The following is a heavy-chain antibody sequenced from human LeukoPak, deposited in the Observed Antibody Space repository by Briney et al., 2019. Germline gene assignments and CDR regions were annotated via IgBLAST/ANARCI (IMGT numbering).Heavy chain of an antibody. CDR2: ISCSGFST. V-gene: IGHV3-23*01. CDR1: GITFTIFG. D-gene: IGHD5/OR15-5a*01. J-gene: IGHJ4*02. Sequence: GGSLRLSCAASGITFTIFGISWVRQAPGKGLEWVSTISCSGFSTYYAGAVKGRFTISRDNSKNTLYLQMNSLGAEDTAVYYCANTGLPSPNYFDYWGQGTLVTVSS. CDR3: ANTGLPSPNYFDY.